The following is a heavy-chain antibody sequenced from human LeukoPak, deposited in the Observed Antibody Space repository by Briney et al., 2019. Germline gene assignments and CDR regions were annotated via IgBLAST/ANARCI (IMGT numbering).Heavy chain of an antibody. CDR1: GFTFSSHA. J-gene: IGHJ4*02. Sequence: GGSLRLSCVGSGFTFSSHAMSWVRQAPEKGLEWVSGIYESGQTTHYADSVKGRFSISRDNSKNTLYLHMDSLRGEDTAIYYCAKDYRIGYSDHFDYWGQGALVTVSS. CDR2: IYESGQTT. D-gene: IGHD2-21*01. V-gene: IGHV3-23*01. CDR3: AKDYRIGYSDHFDY.